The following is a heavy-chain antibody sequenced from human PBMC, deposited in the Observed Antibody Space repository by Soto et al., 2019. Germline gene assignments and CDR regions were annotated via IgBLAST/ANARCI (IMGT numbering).Heavy chain of an antibody. D-gene: IGHD3-16*02. J-gene: IGHJ4*02. CDR1: GFTSDEYA. CDR2: ISWNSDTR. CDR3: ARDLGELSFFDY. V-gene: IGHV3-9*02. Sequence: EVQLVESGGGLVQPGWSLRLSCAASGFTSDEYAIHWVRQPPGKGLEWVSGISWNSDTRGYGDSVKGRFTISRDSARTSVYLQMNSLRPEDTALYYCARDLGELSFFDYWGQGTLVTVSS.